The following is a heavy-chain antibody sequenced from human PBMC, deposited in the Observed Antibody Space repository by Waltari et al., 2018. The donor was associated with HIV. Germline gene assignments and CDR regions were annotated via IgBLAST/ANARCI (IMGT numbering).Heavy chain of an antibody. J-gene: IGHJ4*02. D-gene: IGHD3-9*01. Sequence: QVQLPESGPGLVKPSETLSLTCTVSGGPISSSYWNWIRQPPGRGLEWLGYRYYTCSGDSNRSLKSRVTMSGDTSKNQFSLTLNSVTAADSAGYYCAGGFEGNGGTPELDSWGQGTLVTVSS. CDR1: GGPISSSY. V-gene: IGHV4-59*01. CDR2: RYYTCSG. CDR3: AGGFEGNGGTPELDS.